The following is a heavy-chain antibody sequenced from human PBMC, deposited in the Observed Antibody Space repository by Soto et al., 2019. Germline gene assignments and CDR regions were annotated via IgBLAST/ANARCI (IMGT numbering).Heavy chain of an antibody. CDR1: GRSMSGYY. CDR2: IYTSGTT. J-gene: IGHJ4*02. Sequence: SETLSLTCTVSGRSMSGYYWSWIRQPAGERLEWIGRIYTSGTTDFNPSLKGRVTMSVDTSKNQFSLKLTSVTAADTALYYCAREDYYDTGYYVVWGQGTRVTVSS. D-gene: IGHD3-9*01. CDR3: AREDYYDTGYYVV. V-gene: IGHV4-4*07.